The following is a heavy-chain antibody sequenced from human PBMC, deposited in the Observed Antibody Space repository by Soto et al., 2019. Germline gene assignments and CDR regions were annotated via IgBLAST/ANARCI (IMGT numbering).Heavy chain of an antibody. CDR1: GYTFTSYA. CDR3: ARGALWFGEFADI. J-gene: IGHJ3*02. Sequence: QVQLVQSGAEVKKPGASVKVSCKASGYTFTSYAMHWVRQAPGQRLEWMGWINAGNGNTKYSQKFQGRVTITRDTSASTAYMELSSLRSEDTAVYYCARGALWFGEFADIWGQGTRVTVSS. D-gene: IGHD3-10*01. V-gene: IGHV1-3*01. CDR2: INAGNGNT.